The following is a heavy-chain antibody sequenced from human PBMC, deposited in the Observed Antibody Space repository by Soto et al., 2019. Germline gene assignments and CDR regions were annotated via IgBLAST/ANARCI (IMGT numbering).Heavy chain of an antibody. CDR3: AKGGSGNYWGGCNFDY. CDR1: GFTFSTFA. D-gene: IGHD1-26*01. CDR2: ISGSGHST. J-gene: IGHJ4*02. V-gene: IGHV3-23*01. Sequence: EVQLLDSGGGLVQPGGSLRLSCAASGFTFSTFAMSWVRQAPGKGLEWVSVISGSGHSTYYADSVKGRFTISRDNSKNTLYLQMNSLRAEDTAVYYCAKGGSGNYWGGCNFDYWGQGTLVTVS.